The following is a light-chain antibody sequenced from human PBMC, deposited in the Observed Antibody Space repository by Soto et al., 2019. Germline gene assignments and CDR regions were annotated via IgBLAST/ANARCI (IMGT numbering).Light chain of an antibody. CDR1: QSVLYSSNNKNY. Sequence: DIVMTQSPDSLAVSLGERATINCKSSQSVLYSSNNKNYLAWYQQQPGQPPKLLIYWASTREFGVPDRFSGSGSGTDFTLTISSLQAEDVAVYYCQQYHSTPQTFGQGTKVEIK. J-gene: IGKJ1*01. V-gene: IGKV4-1*01. CDR2: WAS. CDR3: QQYHSTPQT.